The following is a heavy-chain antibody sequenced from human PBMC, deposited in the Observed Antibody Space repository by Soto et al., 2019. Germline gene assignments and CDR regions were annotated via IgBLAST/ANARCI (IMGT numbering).Heavy chain of an antibody. Sequence: PSETLSLTCAVSGGSISSGGYSWTWLRQPPGKGLEWIGYISYSGSTYYNPSLKSRVTISADTSRNQFSLKLSSVIAADTAVYYCARADPDASVGYWGQGTLVTVSS. CDR2: ISYSGST. CDR1: GGSISSGGYS. D-gene: IGHD3-16*01. CDR3: ARADPDASVGY. V-gene: IGHV4-61*08. J-gene: IGHJ4*02.